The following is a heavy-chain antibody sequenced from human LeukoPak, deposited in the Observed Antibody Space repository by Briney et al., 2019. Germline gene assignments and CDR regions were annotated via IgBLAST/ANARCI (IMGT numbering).Heavy chain of an antibody. V-gene: IGHV1-69*05. J-gene: IGHJ4*02. CDR2: IIPIFDTA. CDR3: ARSRTHRLYSGSGSYPGAFDY. Sequence: SVKVSCKASGGTFSNYAISWVRQAPGQGLEWMGGIIPIFDTANYAQKLQGRVTMTTDTSTSTVYMELRSLRSDDTAVYYCARSRTHRLYSGSGSYPGAFDYWGQGTLVTVSS. CDR1: GGTFSNYA. D-gene: IGHD3-10*01.